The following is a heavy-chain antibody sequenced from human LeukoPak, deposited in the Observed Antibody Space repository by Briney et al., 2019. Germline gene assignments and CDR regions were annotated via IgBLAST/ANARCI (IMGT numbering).Heavy chain of an antibody. V-gene: IGHV4-39*01. CDR3: ARLVPPSITATGTWFDP. Sequence: PSETLSLTCTVSGGSISSSTYYWGWIRQPPGKGLEWIGNIYYSGSTYYNSSLKSRVTISVDTSKNQFSLKLSSVTAADTAVYYCARLVPPSITATGTWFDPWGQGTLVAVSS. CDR2: IYYSGST. CDR1: GGSISSSTYY. D-gene: IGHD6-13*01. J-gene: IGHJ5*02.